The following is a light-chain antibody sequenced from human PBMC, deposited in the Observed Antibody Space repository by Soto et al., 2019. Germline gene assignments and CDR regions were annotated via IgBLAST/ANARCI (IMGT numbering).Light chain of an antibody. J-gene: IGLJ3*02. CDR2: DYN. V-gene: IGLV3-21*02. Sequence: SYELTQPPSVSVAPGQTASITCGRDNIGSGSVHWYQQKPGQAPVLVVYDYNDRPSGIPERFSGSNSGNTATLTISRVEAGDEADYYCQLWDSSRDHPWVFGGGTKLTVL. CDR3: QLWDSSRDHPWV. CDR1: NIGSGS.